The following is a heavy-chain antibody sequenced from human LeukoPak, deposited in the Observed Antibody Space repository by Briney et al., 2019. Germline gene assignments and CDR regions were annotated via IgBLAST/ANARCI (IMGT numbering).Heavy chain of an antibody. Sequence: SETLSLTCAVYGGSFSGYYWSWIRQPPGKGLEWIGEINHSGSTNYNPSLKSRVTISVDTSKNQFSLKLSSVTAADTAVYYCARARGPFAELIYYFYYMDVWGKGTTVTVSS. CDR2: INHSGST. V-gene: IGHV4-34*01. CDR1: GGSFSGYY. D-gene: IGHD3-3*01. J-gene: IGHJ6*03. CDR3: ARARGPFAELIYYFYYMDV.